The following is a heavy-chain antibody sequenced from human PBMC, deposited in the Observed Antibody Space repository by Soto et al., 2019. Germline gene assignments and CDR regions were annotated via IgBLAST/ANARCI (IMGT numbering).Heavy chain of an antibody. Sequence: GGSLRLSCAASGFTFNSYATSWVRQAPGKGLEWVSAISGSGGSTYYADSVKGRFTISRDNSKNTLYLQMNSLRAEDTAVYYCAKITYYDILTGPDYWGQGTLVTVSS. D-gene: IGHD3-9*01. CDR1: GFTFNSYA. CDR2: ISGSGGST. J-gene: IGHJ4*02. V-gene: IGHV3-23*01. CDR3: AKITYYDILTGPDY.